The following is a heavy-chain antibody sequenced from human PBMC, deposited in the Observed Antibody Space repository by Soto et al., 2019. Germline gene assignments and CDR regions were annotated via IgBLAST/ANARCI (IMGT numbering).Heavy chain of an antibody. CDR1: GFTVSSNY. CDR2: IYSGGST. CDR3: ARDYGDYVFDY. Sequence: GGSLRLSCAASGFTVSSNYMSWVRQAPGKGLEWVSVIYSGGSTYYADSVKGRFTISRDNSKSTLYLQMNSLRAEDTAVYYCARDYGDYVFDYWGQGTLVTVSS. J-gene: IGHJ4*02. D-gene: IGHD4-17*01. V-gene: IGHV3-53*01.